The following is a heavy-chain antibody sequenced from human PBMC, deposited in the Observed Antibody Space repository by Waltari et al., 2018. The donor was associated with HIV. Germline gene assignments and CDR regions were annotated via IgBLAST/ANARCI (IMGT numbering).Heavy chain of an antibody. Sequence: SVKGRFTISRDNAKNTLYLQMNSLRAEDTAVYYCARRAGGGGSGSSPYYYYGMDVWGQGTTVTVSS. V-gene: IGHV3-74*01. J-gene: IGHJ6*02. D-gene: IGHD3-10*01. CDR3: ARRAGGGGSGSSPYYYYGMDV.